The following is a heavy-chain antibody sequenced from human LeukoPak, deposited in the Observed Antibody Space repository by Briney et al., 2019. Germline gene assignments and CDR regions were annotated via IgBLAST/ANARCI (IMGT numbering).Heavy chain of an antibody. D-gene: IGHD3-10*01. CDR1: GFIFSSYT. J-gene: IGHJ4*02. V-gene: IGHV3-23*01. Sequence: GRSLRLSCAASGFIFSSYTMSWVRQAPGKGLEWVSAISHTSEYTYHADSVKGRFTISRDNSKNTLYLQMNSLRAEDTAMYYCAKGSSAGRPYYFDYWGQGTLVTVSS. CDR3: AKGSSAGRPYYFDY. CDR2: ISHTSEYT.